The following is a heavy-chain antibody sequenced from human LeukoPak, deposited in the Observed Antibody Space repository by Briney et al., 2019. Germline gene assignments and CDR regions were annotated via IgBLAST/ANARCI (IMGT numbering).Heavy chain of an antibody. D-gene: IGHD3-10*01. CDR2: ISTSDSTI. V-gene: IGHV3-48*03. Sequence: GGSLRLSCAASGFTFSSYEMHWVRQAPGKGLEWVSYISTSDSTIYYADSVKGRFTISRDNAKNSLYLQMNSLRAEDTAVYYCARDRGSYFDYWGQGTLVTVSS. J-gene: IGHJ4*02. CDR1: GFTFSSYE. CDR3: ARDRGSYFDY.